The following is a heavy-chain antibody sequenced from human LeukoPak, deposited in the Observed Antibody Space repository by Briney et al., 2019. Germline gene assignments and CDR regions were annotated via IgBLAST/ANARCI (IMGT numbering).Heavy chain of an antibody. CDR1: GFTFSTSW. J-gene: IGHJ4*02. Sequence: PGGSLRLSCAASGFTFSTSWMHWLRQVPAKGLVWVSRINDDGSRTNYADSVKGRFTISRDNAKNTLYLQMNSLRAEDTAVYYCARALGSPLDYWGQGTLVTVSS. D-gene: IGHD1-26*01. V-gene: IGHV3-74*01. CDR2: INDDGSRT. CDR3: ARALGSPLDY.